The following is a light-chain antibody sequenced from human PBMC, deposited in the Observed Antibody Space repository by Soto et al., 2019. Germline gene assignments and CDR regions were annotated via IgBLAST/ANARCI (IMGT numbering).Light chain of an antibody. CDR3: QSYDRLSASGV. Sequence: QSVLTQPPSVSGAPGQRVTISCIGSNSNIGAGYDVHWYQQLSGTAPRLLIYANTYRPSGVPDRFSASKSRASASLAITGLQAEDEADYYCQSYDRLSASGVFGGGTQLTVL. J-gene: IGLJ3*02. V-gene: IGLV1-40*01. CDR1: NSNIGAGYD. CDR2: ANT.